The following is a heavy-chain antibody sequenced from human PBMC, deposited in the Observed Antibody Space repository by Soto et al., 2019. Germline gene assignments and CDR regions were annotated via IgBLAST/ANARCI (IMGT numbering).Heavy chain of an antibody. CDR2: IYYSGST. CDR3: ARGPLLRFLEWYPPDY. Sequence: SETLSLTCTVSGGSISSGGYYWSWIRQHPGKGLEWIGYIYYSGSTYYNPSLKSRVTISVDTSKNQFSLKLSSVTAADTAVYYCARGPLLRFLEWYPPDYWGQGTLVTVSS. CDR1: GGSISSGGYY. V-gene: IGHV4-31*03. J-gene: IGHJ4*02. D-gene: IGHD3-3*01.